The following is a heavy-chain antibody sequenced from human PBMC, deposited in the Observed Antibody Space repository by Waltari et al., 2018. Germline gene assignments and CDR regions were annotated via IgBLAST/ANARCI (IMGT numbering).Heavy chain of an antibody. D-gene: IGHD3-3*01. CDR1: GGPISSGSYY. Sequence: QVQLQESGPGLVKPSQTLSLTCPVSGGPISSGSYYWSWIRQPARKGLEWIGRIYTSGSTNYNPSRKSRVTISVDTSKNQFSLKLSSVTAADTAVYYCARAGHFWSGYYGGGYYFDYWGQGTLVTVSS. CDR2: IYTSGST. J-gene: IGHJ4*02. CDR3: ARAGHFWSGYYGGGYYFDY. V-gene: IGHV4-61*02.